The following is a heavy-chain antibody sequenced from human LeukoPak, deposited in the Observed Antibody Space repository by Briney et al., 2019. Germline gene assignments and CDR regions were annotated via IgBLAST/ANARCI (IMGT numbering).Heavy chain of an antibody. D-gene: IGHD3-16*02. CDR2: ISYDGSNK. CDR1: RFTFSSYA. CDR3: ANLRGRDYIWGSYRYTEYFDY. Sequence: GGSLRLSCAVSRFTFSSYAMHWVRQAPGKGLEWVAVISYDGSNKYYADSVKGRFTISRDNSKNTLYLQMNSLRAEDTAVYYCANLRGRDYIWGSYRYTEYFDYWGQGTLVTVSS. J-gene: IGHJ4*02. V-gene: IGHV3-30*18.